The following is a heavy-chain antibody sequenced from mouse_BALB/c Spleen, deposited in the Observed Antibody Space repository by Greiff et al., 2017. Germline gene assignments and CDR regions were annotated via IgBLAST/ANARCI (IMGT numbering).Heavy chain of an antibody. D-gene: IGHD2-1*01. V-gene: IGHV14-3*02. CDR2: IDPANGNT. Sequence: VQLQQSGAELVKPGASVKLSCTASGFNIKDTYMHWVKQSPEQGLEWIGRIDPANGNTKYDPKFQGKATITADTSSNTAYLQLSSLTSEDTAVYYCARSDYGNYWGQGTLVTVSA. CDR3: ARSDYGNY. J-gene: IGHJ3*01. CDR1: GFNIKDTY.